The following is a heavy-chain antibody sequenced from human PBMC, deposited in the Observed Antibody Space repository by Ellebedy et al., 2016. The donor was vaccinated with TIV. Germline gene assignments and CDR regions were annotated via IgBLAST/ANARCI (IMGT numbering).Heavy chain of an antibody. CDR3: ARRGSYCDYAVQVNNWFDR. D-gene: IGHD4-17*01. Sequence: GESLKISCAASGFSFRNYWMGWVRQAPGKGLEWVANIYQDGSDKYYVDSVKGRFTISRDKAKNSLYLQLNSLRVEDTAVYYCARRGSYCDYAVQVNNWFDRWGQGTLVTV. CDR2: IYQDGSDK. CDR1: GFSFRNYW. J-gene: IGHJ5*02. V-gene: IGHV3-7*01.